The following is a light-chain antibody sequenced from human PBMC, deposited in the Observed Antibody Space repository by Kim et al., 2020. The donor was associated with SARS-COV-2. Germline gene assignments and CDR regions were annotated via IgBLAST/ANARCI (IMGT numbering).Light chain of an antibody. Sequence: GQKVTISCSGNTPNIGRDAVRWYQHLPGTAPKLLIYGKNQRPSGVADRFSGSESGTSASLAISGLQSEDEADYYCSVWDDRLNGRVFGGGTKLTVL. CDR1: TPNIGRDA. J-gene: IGLJ3*02. CDR2: GKN. V-gene: IGLV1-44*01. CDR3: SVWDDRLNGRV.